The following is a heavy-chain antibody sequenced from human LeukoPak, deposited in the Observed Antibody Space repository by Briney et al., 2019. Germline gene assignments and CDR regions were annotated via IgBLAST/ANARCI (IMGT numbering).Heavy chain of an antibody. V-gene: IGHV4-4*02. CDR3: ARGYGSGSYYKNYYYYGMDV. CDR1: GDSISSSNW. D-gene: IGHD3-10*01. J-gene: IGHJ6*02. Sequence: PSETLSLTCAVSGDSISSSNWWSWVRQPPGKGLEWIGEIYHSGNTNYNPSLKSRVTISVDKSKNQFSLKLSSVTAADTAVYYCARGYGSGSYYKNYYYYGMDVWGQGTTVTVSS. CDR2: IYHSGNT.